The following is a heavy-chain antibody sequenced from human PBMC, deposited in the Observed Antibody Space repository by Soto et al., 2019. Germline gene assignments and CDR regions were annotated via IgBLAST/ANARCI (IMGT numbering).Heavy chain of an antibody. D-gene: IGHD3-9*01. CDR1: GGSISSYY. J-gene: IGHJ6*03. CDR3: ARQYYDILTGYYTSYYYYMDV. V-gene: IGHV4-59*08. Sequence: PSETLSLTCTVSGGSISSYYWSWIRQPPGKGLEWIGYIYYSGSTNYNPSLKSRVTISVDTSKNQFSLKLSSVTAADTAVYYCARQYYDILTGYYTSYYYYMDVWGKGTTVTVSS. CDR2: IYYSGST.